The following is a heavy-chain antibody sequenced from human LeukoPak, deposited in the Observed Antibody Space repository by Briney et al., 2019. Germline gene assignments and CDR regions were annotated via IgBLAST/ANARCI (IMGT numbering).Heavy chain of an antibody. CDR3: AKGRYYDILTGYDE. D-gene: IGHD3-9*01. CDR1: GFTFSSYW. V-gene: IGHV3-7*01. J-gene: IGHJ4*02. CDR2: IKQDGSEK. Sequence: GGSLRLSCAASGFTFSSYWMSWVRQAPGKGLEWVANIKQDGSEKYYVDSVKGRFTISRDNAKNSLYLQMNSLRAEDTAVYYCAKGRYYDILTGYDEWGQGTLVTVSS.